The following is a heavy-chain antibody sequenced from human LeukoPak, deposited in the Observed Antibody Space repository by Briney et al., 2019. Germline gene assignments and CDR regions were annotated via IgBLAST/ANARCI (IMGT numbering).Heavy chain of an antibody. D-gene: IGHD2-15*01. J-gene: IGHJ4*02. Sequence: GSLRLSCAASGFTFSSYAMSWIRQPPGKWLEWIGRIYYIGSTYYNPSLKSRVTISVDTSKNQFSLKLSSVTAADTAVYYCARESMDCSGGSCYPYFDYWGQGTLVTVSS. CDR1: GFTFSSYA. V-gene: IGHV4-39*07. CDR3: ARESMDCSGGSCYPYFDY. CDR2: IYYIGST.